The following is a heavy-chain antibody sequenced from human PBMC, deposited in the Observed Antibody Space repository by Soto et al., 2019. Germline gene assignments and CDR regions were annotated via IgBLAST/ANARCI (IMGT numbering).Heavy chain of an antibody. CDR1: GYTFTSYA. Sequence: ASVKVSCKASGYTFTSYAMHWVRQAPGQRLEWMEWINAGNGNTKYSQKFQGRVTMTRDTSANTAYLELSSLRSEDTAVYYCARDVAAAGLDYWGQGTLVTVSS. J-gene: IGHJ4*02. D-gene: IGHD6-13*01. CDR3: ARDVAAAGLDY. V-gene: IGHV1-3*01. CDR2: INAGNGNT.